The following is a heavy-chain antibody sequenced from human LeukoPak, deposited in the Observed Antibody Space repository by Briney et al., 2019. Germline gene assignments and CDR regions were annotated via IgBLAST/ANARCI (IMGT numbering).Heavy chain of an antibody. CDR3: ARDTLPGTGYCSSTSCYATGMDV. D-gene: IGHD2-2*01. V-gene: IGHV3-21*01. CDR2: ISSSSSYI. Sequence: GGSLRLSCAASGFTFSSYCMNWVRQAPGKGLEWVSSISSSSSYIYYADSVKGRFTISRDNAKNSLYLQMNSLRAEDTAVYYCARDTLPGTGYCSSTSCYATGMDVWGQGTTVTVSS. CDR1: GFTFSSYC. J-gene: IGHJ6*02.